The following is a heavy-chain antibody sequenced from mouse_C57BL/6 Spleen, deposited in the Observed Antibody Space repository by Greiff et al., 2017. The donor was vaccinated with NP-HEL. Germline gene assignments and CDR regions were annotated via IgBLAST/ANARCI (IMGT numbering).Heavy chain of an antibody. CDR1: GYTFTDYY. CDR2: IFPGSGST. CDR3: ARSGGNPYWYFDV. D-gene: IGHD2-1*01. Sequence: VQLQQSGPELVKPGASVKISCKASGYTFTDYYINWVKQRPGQGLEWIGWIFPGSGSTYYNEKFKGKATLTVDKSSSTAYMLLSSLTSEDSAVYFCARSGGNPYWYFDVWGTGTTVTVSS. V-gene: IGHV1-75*01. J-gene: IGHJ1*03.